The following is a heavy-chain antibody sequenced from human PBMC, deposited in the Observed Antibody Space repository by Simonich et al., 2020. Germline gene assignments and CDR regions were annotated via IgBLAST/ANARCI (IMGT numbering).Heavy chain of an antibody. Sequence: EVQLVESGGGLVQPGGSLRLSCAASGFTFSSYWMHWVRQAPGKGLGWVSVINSDGSSTSYADSVKGRFTISRDNAKNTLYLQMNSLRAEDTAVYYCARDYSNYDAFDIWGQGTMVTVSS. D-gene: IGHD4-4*01. J-gene: IGHJ3*02. CDR1: GFTFSSYW. CDR2: INSDGSST. V-gene: IGHV3-74*01. CDR3: ARDYSNYDAFDI.